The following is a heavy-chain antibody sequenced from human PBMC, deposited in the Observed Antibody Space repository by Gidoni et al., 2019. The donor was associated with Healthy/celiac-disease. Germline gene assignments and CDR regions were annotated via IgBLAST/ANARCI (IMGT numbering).Heavy chain of an antibody. J-gene: IGHJ4*02. CDR3: ARETVAGPSFEY. V-gene: IGHV3-66*01. D-gene: IGHD6-19*01. Sequence: EVQLVESGGGLVQPGGSLRLSCAASGFTVSSNYLSWVRQAPGKGLEWVSVIYSGGSTYYADSVKGRFTISRDNSKNTLYLQMNSLRAEDTAVYYCARETVAGPSFEYWGQGTLVTVSS. CDR1: GFTVSSNY. CDR2: IYSGGST.